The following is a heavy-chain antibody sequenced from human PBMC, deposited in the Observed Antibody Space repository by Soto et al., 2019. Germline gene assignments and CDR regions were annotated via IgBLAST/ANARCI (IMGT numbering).Heavy chain of an antibody. CDR2: ISGSGSSI. CDR1: GFTFSSYE. Sequence: GGSLRLSCAASGFTFSSYEMNWVRQAPGKGLEWVSYISGSGSSIYYADSVKGRFTISRDNAKKSLYLQMNGLRAEDTAVYYCARESDYDTFDYWGQGTLVTVSS. V-gene: IGHV3-48*03. J-gene: IGHJ4*02. D-gene: IGHD3-9*01. CDR3: ARESDYDTFDY.